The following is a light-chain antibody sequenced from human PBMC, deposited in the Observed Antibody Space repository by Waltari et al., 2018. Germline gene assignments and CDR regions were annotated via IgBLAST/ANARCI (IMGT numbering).Light chain of an antibody. CDR2: GNS. Sequence: QSGLTQPHSVSGAPGQRVTISCTGSSSNIGAGYDVPWYQLLPGTAPKLLIYGNSNRPSGVPDRFSGSKSGTSASLAITGLQAEDEAGYYCQSYDSSLSGSVFGGGTKLTVL. CDR3: QSYDSSLSGSV. V-gene: IGLV1-40*01. J-gene: IGLJ2*01. CDR1: SSNIGAGYD.